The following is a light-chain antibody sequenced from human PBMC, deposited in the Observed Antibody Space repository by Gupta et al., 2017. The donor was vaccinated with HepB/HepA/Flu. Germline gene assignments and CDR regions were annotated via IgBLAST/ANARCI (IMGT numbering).Light chain of an antibody. CDR3: QSYDSSNHVI. CDR1: TGTIGSNY. CDR2: EDN. V-gene: IGLV6-57*03. J-gene: IGLJ2*01. Sequence: FMLTQPHSVSESPGKTVTISCTRFTGTIGSNYVHWYQQHPGSAPSTVMYEDNQRPSGGPDRFSGSIDSSSNSASLTISGLKTEDEADYYCQSYDSSNHVIFGGGTKVTVL.